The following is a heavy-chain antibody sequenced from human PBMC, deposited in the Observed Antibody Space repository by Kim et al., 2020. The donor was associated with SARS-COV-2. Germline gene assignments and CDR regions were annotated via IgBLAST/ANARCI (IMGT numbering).Heavy chain of an antibody. Sequence: TKYPQKSRGRVTTTRDTTASTAYMELSSLRSEDTAVYYCARGSGWAFDYWGQGTLVTVAS. V-gene: IGHV1-3*01. CDR3: ARGSGWAFDY. D-gene: IGHD6-19*01. J-gene: IGHJ4*02. CDR2: T.